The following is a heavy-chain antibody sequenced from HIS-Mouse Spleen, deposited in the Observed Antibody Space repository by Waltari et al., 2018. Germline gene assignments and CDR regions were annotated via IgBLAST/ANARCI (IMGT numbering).Heavy chain of an antibody. CDR3: AKEGEMPDYFDY. J-gene: IGHJ4*02. CDR2: LSGSGGST. D-gene: IGHD3-16*01. CDR1: GFTFSSYA. Sequence: EVQLLESGGGLVQPGGSLRLSCAASGFTFSSYAMSWVRQAPGKGLGWVSGLSGSGGSTYYADSVKGRFTIYRDNSKNTLYLQMNSLRAEDTAVYYCAKEGEMPDYFDYWGQGTLVTVSS. V-gene: IGHV3-23*01.